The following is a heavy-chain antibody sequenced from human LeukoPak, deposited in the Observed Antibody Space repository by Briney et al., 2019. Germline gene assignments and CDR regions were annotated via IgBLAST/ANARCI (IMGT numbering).Heavy chain of an antibody. CDR3: ARAVERKYYDYVWGSYRSYYFDY. V-gene: IGHV3-53*01. D-gene: IGHD3-16*02. J-gene: IGHJ4*02. CDR1: GFTVSSNY. CDR2: IYSGGST. Sequence: GGSLRLSCAASGFTVSSNYMSWVRQAPGKGLEWVSVIYSGGSTYYADSVKGRFTISRDNSKNTLYLPMNSLRAEDTAVYYCARAVERKYYDYVWGSYRSYYFDYWGQGTLVTVSS.